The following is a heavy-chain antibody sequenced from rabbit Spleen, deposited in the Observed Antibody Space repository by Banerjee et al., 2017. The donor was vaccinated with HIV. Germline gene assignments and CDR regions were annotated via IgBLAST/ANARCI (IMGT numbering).Heavy chain of an antibody. CDR2: IEPIFGTT. CDR1: RFDFSSYY. Sequence: QSLEESGGGLVQPGGSLTLSCKASRFDFSSYYMTWVRQAPGKGLEWIGLIEPIFGTTYYANWVNGRFTISSHNAQNTLYLQVKSLTAADTPTYFCARGASGSGYYSLWGPGTLVTVS. J-gene: IGHJ4*01. CDR3: ARGASGSGYYSL. D-gene: IGHD1-1*01. V-gene: IGHV1S7*01.